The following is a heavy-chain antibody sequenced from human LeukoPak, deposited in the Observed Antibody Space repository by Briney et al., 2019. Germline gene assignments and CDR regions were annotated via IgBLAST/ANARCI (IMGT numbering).Heavy chain of an antibody. D-gene: IGHD3-10*01. CDR2: INHSGST. V-gene: IGHV4-34*01. Sequence: SETLSLTCAVYGGSFSGYYWSWIRQPPGKGLEWIGEINHSGSTNYNPSLKSRVTISVDTSKNQFSLKLSSVTAADTAVYYCARGKIIMVRGVIYPPLAYWGQGTLVTVSS. CDR3: ARGKIIMVRGVIYPPLAY. J-gene: IGHJ4*02. CDR1: GGSFSGYY.